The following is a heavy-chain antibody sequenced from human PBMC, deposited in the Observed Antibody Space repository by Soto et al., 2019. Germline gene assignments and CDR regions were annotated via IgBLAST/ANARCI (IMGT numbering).Heavy chain of an antibody. CDR3: ARLGSLLQPIDY. CDR2: IFPRDSDT. Sequence: XESLTISWQTSGYTFTNYWIALVRHMPGRGLEWMGLIFPRDSDTRYNSSFEGQVTISTDRSIATAYLQWTSLKASDTATYFCARLGSLLQPIDYWGQRTPVTVSS. J-gene: IGHJ4*02. CDR1: GYTFTNYW. D-gene: IGHD4-4*01. V-gene: IGHV5-51*01.